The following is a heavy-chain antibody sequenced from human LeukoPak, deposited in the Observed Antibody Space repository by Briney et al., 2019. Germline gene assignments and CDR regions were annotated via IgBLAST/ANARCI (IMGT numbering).Heavy chain of an antibody. CDR3: AREKNSYYDTSGFYDFPQNWFDP. Sequence: SETLSLTCTVSGGSISSISYYWGWIRQPPGKGLEWIGSTYYSGSTYYNPSLKSRVTISVDTSKNQFSLKLSSVTAADTAVYYCAREKNSYYDTSGFYDFPQNWFDPWGQGTLVTVSP. D-gene: IGHD3-22*01. CDR2: TYYSGST. V-gene: IGHV4-39*01. CDR1: GGSISSISYY. J-gene: IGHJ5*02.